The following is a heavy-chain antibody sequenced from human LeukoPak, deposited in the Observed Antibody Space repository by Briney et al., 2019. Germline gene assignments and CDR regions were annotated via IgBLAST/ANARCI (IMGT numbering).Heavy chain of an antibody. CDR2: MIPIFGTA. CDR1: GGTFSSYA. Sequence: VASVKVSCKASGGTFSSYAITWVRQAPGQGLEWMGRMIPIFGTANYAQKFQGRVTITTDESTSTAYMELSTLRSDDTAVYYCARERPPGDSSNWFLEGYFDIWGQGTLVTVSS. V-gene: IGHV1-69*05. D-gene: IGHD6-13*01. J-gene: IGHJ4*02. CDR3: ARERPPGDSSNWFLEGYFDI.